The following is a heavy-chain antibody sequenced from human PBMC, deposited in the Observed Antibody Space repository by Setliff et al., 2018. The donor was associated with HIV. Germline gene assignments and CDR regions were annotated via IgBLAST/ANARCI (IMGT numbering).Heavy chain of an antibody. J-gene: IGHJ5*02. Sequence: LSETLSLTCTVSGGSIWSGSYYWTWIRQPAGKGLEWIEHITASGGATYNPSVKSRVSISLGSPSSEFSLRLTSVSAADTAVYYCARAVVFASGNFWFDPWGPGALVTVSS. V-gene: IGHV4-61*09. CDR1: GGSIWSGSYY. D-gene: IGHD3-3*01. CDR3: ARAVVFASGNFWFDP. CDR2: ITASGGA.